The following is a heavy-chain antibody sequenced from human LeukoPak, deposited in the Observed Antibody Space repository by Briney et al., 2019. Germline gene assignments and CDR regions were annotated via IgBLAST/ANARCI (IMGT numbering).Heavy chain of an antibody. J-gene: IGHJ4*02. V-gene: IGHV3-23*01. CDR3: AKNVESDY. Sequence: SGGSLRLSCAASGFTFSSYAMSWVRQAPGKGLEWVSAISGSATSTSYADSVKGRFPISRDNSKNTLYLQMNSLRAEDTAIYYCAKNVESDYWGQGTLVTVSS. D-gene: IGHD1-1*01. CDR1: GFTFSSYA. CDR2: ISGSATST.